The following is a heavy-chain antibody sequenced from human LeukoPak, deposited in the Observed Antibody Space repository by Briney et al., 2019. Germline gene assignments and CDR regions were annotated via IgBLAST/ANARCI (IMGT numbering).Heavy chain of an antibody. V-gene: IGHV4-39*07. CDR3: ARGPSITIFGVVMYTWFDP. Sequence: PSETLSLTCTVSGGSISSSSYYWGWIRQPPGKGLEWIGSIDYSGGTYFSPSLRSRVTLSVDTSKNQFSLNLISVTAADTAVYYCARGPSITIFGVVMYTWFDPWGQGTPASVSS. CDR1: GGSISSSSYY. D-gene: IGHD3-3*01. CDR2: IDYSGGT. J-gene: IGHJ5*02.